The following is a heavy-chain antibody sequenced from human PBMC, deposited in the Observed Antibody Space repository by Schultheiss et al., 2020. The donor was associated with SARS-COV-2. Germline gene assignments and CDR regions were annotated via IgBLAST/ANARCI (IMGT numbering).Heavy chain of an antibody. CDR2: ISFDGSNK. CDR1: GFIFSSYG. V-gene: IGHV3-30*03. Sequence: GGSLRLSCAASGFIFSSYGMHWVRQAPGKGLEWVAVISFDGSNKYYGDSVKGRFTISRDNSKNTLYLQMNSLRAEDTAVYYCAREEYYYYGMDVWGQGTTVTVSS. J-gene: IGHJ6*02. CDR3: AREEYYYYGMDV.